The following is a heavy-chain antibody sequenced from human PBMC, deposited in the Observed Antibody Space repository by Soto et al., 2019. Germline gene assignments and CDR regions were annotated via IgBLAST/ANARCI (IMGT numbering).Heavy chain of an antibody. D-gene: IGHD5-12*01. CDR2: FFYTGST. CDR3: ARSRDGYNLNPIDQ. Sequence: QVQLQVSGPGLVKPSATLSLSCTVSTGSTNSFYWSWIRQPPGNGLQWLGYFFYTGSTNHNPSLKSRVTISLDMSSNQFSLRLSSVTAAYTAMYYCARSRDGYNLNPIDQWGQGLLVTVSS. CDR1: TGSTNSFY. J-gene: IGHJ4*02. V-gene: IGHV4-59*01.